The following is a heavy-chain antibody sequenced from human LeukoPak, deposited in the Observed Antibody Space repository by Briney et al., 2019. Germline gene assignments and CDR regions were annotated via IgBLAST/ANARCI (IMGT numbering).Heavy chain of an antibody. J-gene: IGHJ4*02. CDR3: ARERRAVAGTFDY. Sequence: SETLSLTCTVSGGSISSSSHYWGWIRQPPGKGLEWIGSIYYSGSTNYNPSLKSRVTISVDTSKNQFSLKLSSVTAADTAVYYCARERRAVAGTFDYWGQGTLVTVSS. CDR2: IYYSGST. V-gene: IGHV4-39*07. CDR1: GGSISSSSHY. D-gene: IGHD6-19*01.